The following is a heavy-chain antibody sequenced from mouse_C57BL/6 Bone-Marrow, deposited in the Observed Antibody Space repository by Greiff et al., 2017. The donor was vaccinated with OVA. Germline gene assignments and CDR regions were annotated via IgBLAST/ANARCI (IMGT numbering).Heavy chain of an antibody. D-gene: IGHD1-1*01. CDR3: ARGNFGSSFYAMDY. CDR1: GFNIKNTY. J-gene: IGHJ4*01. Sequence: VQLQQSVAELVRPGASVKLSCTASGFNIKNTYMHWVKRRPEQGLERIGRIDPANDNTKYAPKFQGKATMTADTSSNTAYLQLSSLSSEDTAVYCCARGNFGSSFYAMDYWGQGTSVTVSS. CDR2: IDPANDNT. V-gene: IGHV14-3*01.